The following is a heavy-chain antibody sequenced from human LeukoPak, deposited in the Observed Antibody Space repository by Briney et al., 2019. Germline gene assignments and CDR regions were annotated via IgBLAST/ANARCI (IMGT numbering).Heavy chain of an antibody. V-gene: IGHV3-15*01. CDR1: GFTFSNAW. CDR3: TTADYPLFGY. CDR2: IKSKTDGRTT. Sequence: GGSLRLSCAASGFTFSNAWMSWVRQAPGKGLEWVGRIKSKTDGRTTDYAAPVKGRFTISRDDSKNTLYLQMNSLKTEDTAVYYCTTADYPLFGYWGQGTLVTVSS. J-gene: IGHJ4*02. D-gene: IGHD4-11*01.